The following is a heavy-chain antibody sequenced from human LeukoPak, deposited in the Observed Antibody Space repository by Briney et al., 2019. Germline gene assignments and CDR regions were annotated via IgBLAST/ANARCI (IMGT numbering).Heavy chain of an antibody. CDR1: EFTFSSYA. J-gene: IGHJ5*02. CDR2: ISYDGSNK. D-gene: IGHD1-14*01. V-gene: IGHV3-30-3*01. Sequence: GGSLRLSCAASEFTFSSYATPWVRQAPGKGLEWVAVISYDGSNKYYADSVKGRFTISRDNSKNTLYLQMNSLRAEDTAVYYCTRSVPPDPWGQGTLVTVSS. CDR3: TRSVPPDP.